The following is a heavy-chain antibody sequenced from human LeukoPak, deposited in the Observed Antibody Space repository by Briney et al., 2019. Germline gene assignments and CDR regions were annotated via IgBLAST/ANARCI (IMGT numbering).Heavy chain of an antibody. D-gene: IGHD6-19*01. CDR2: ISGSGGST. CDR1: GFTFSSYA. CDR3: AKGPYEWLVHFDY. V-gene: IGHV3-23*01. J-gene: IGHJ4*02. Sequence: GGSLRLFCAASGFTFSSYAMSWVRQAPGKGLEWVSAISGSGGSTYYADSVKGRFTISRDNSKNTLYLQMNSLRAEDTAVYYCAKGPYEWLVHFDYWGQGTLVTVSS.